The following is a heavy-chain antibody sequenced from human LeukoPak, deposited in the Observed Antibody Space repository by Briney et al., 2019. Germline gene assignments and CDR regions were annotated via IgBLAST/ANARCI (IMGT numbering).Heavy chain of an antibody. D-gene: IGHD2-21*01. Sequence: GGSLRLSCTTSGITFSNSWVSWVRQAPGKGLEWVATIRPDGSEGYYADSVRGRFTISRDNSKNSFYLQMSSLRAEDTGVFYCARDVAYSAFDYWGQGTLVTVSS. CDR3: ARDVAYSAFDY. CDR2: IRPDGSEG. J-gene: IGHJ4*02. V-gene: IGHV3-7*01. CDR1: GITFSNSW.